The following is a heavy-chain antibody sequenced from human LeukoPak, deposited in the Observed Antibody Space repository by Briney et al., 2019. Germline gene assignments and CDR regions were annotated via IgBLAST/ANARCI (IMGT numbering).Heavy chain of an antibody. J-gene: IGHJ4*02. CDR3: ASRPIPVDIFDS. D-gene: IGHD6-19*01. V-gene: IGHV4-59*08. CDR1: GDSISSYY. CDR2: MYYTGSI. Sequence: PSETLSLTCTVSGDSISSYYWSWIRQPPGKGLEWIGYMYYTGSITYNPSLKSRVIMSVDTSKNQLSLKLSSVTAADTAVYYCASRPIPVDIFDSWGQGTLVTVSS.